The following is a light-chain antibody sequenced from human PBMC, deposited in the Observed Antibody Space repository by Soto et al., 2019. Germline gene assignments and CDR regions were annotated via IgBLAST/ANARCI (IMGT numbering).Light chain of an antibody. Sequence: QSALTQPASVSGSPGQSITISCTGTSSDVGGYNYVSWYQQYPGKAPKLMIYDVSNRPSGVCNRFSGSKSGNTASLTISGLQAEDEADYYCSSYTSSSPYVFGTGTKVTVL. CDR2: DVS. V-gene: IGLV2-14*01. CDR3: SSYTSSSPYV. J-gene: IGLJ1*01. CDR1: SSDVGGYNY.